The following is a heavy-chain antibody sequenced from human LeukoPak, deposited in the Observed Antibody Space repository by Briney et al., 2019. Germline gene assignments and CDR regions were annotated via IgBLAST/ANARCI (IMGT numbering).Heavy chain of an antibody. CDR1: GGSFSGYY. V-gene: IGHV4-34*01. J-gene: IGHJ4*02. CDR3: AKCISSGWYEPFDY. Sequence: SETLSLTCAVYGGSFSGYYWSWIRQPPGKGLAWIGEINHSGSTNYNPSLKSRVTISVDTSKNQFSLKLSSVTAADTAVYYCAKCISSGWYEPFDYWGQGTLVTVSS. D-gene: IGHD6-19*01. CDR2: INHSGST.